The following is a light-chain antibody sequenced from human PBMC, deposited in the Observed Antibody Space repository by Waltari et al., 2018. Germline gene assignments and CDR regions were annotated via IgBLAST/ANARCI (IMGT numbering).Light chain of an antibody. CDR1: SNNVGNQG. Sequence: QAGLTQPPSVSKGLRQTATLTCTGNSNNVGNQGAACLQQHQGHPPKLLSYRNNNRPSGISERLSASRSGNTASRTIPGLQPEDEADYYCSAWDTSLDAYVFGTGTKVTVL. CDR2: RNN. CDR3: SAWDTSLDAYV. J-gene: IGLJ1*01. V-gene: IGLV10-54*01.